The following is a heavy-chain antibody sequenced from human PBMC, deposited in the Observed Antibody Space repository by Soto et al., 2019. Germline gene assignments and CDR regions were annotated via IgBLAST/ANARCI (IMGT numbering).Heavy chain of an antibody. CDR3: ATWHEREHAYDV. CDR2: LYDLDGS. Sequence: GGSLRLSCAAFGFTISGKKYVAWVRQAPGKGLEWVSALYDLDGSFYAASVKGRFTTSSDSSKTTVYLQMNDLRPDDTAVYYCATWHEREHAYDVWGQGTTVTISS. J-gene: IGHJ3*01. CDR1: GFTISGKKY. D-gene: IGHD1-1*01. V-gene: IGHV3-53*01.